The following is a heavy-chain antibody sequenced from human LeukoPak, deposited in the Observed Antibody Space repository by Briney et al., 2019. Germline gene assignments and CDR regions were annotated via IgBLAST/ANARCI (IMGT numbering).Heavy chain of an antibody. CDR1: GYTFTGYY. D-gene: IGHD6-13*01. J-gene: IGHJ6*03. Sequence: ASVKVSCKASGYTFTGYYMHWVRQAPGQGLEWMGWINPNSGGTNYAQKFQGRVTMTRDTSISTAYMELSRLRSDDTAVCYCARDRGLDIAAAGKFRHYYYYMDVWGKGTTVTVSS. CDR2: INPNSGGT. V-gene: IGHV1-2*02. CDR3: ARDRGLDIAAAGKFRHYYYYMDV.